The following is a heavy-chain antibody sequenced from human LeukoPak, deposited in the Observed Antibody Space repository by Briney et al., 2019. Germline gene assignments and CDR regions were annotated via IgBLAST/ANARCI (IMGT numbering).Heavy chain of an antibody. CDR2: ITDTGDST. D-gene: IGHD3-3*01. CDR3: AITYDFWSGSYIGSFDY. V-gene: IGHV3-23*01. J-gene: IGHJ4*02. CDR1: GFPFSSSA. Sequence: GGSLRLSCAASGFPFSSSAMTWVRQAPGKGLEWVSTITDTGDSTYYADSVKGRFTISRDNSKNTLYLQMNSLRAEDTAVYYCAITYDFWSGSYIGSFDYWGQGTLVTVSS.